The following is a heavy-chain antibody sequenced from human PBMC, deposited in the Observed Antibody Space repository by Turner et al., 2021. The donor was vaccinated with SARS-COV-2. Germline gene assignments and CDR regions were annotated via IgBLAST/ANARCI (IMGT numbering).Heavy chain of an antibody. CDR3: AGIQSYDRSDYYGMDV. V-gene: IGHV3-30*03. J-gene: IGHJ6*02. D-gene: IGHD3-22*01. CDR1: GFTFSSYG. Sequence: QVQLVESGGGVVQPGRSLRLSCAASGFTFSSYGMHWVRQAPGKGLEWVAVTSYDGSNKYYADSVKGRFTISRDNSKNTLYLQMNSLRAEDTAVYYCAGIQSYDRSDYYGMDVWGQGTTVTVSS. CDR2: TSYDGSNK.